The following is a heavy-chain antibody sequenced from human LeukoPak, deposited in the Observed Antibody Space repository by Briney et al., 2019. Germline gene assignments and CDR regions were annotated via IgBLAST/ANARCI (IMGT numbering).Heavy chain of an antibody. V-gene: IGHV4-34*01. D-gene: IGHD3-10*01. CDR3: AKIVGYGSEYYFYYIDV. CDR1: GGSFSGYY. Sequence: PSETLSLTCAVYGGSFSGYYWSWIRQPPGKGLEWIGEINHSGSTNYNPSLKSRVTISVDTSKNQFSLNLNSVTAADTAVYYCAKIVGYGSEYYFYYIDVWGKGTTVTVSS. CDR2: INHSGST. J-gene: IGHJ6*03.